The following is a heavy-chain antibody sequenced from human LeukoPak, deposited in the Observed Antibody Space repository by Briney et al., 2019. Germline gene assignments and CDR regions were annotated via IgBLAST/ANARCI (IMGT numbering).Heavy chain of an antibody. V-gene: IGHV1-8*01. CDR3: ARSSQQLVPDDY. CDR2: MNPNSGNT. CDR1: GYTFTSYD. Sequence: GASVTVSCKASGYTFTSYDINWVRQATGQGLEWMGWMNPNSGNTGYAQKFQGRVTMTRNTSISTAYMELSSLRSEDTAVYYCARSSQQLVPDDYWGQGTLVTVSS. J-gene: IGHJ4*02. D-gene: IGHD6-13*01.